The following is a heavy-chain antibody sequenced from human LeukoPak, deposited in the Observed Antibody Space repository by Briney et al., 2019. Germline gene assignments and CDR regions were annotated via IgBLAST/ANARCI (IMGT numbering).Heavy chain of an antibody. J-gene: IGHJ4*02. D-gene: IGHD4-23*01. CDR2: INPNSGDT. V-gene: IGHV1-2*06. CDR1: GYTFTAYY. Sequence: ASVKVSCKASGYTFTAYYMHWVRQAPGQGLEWMGRINPNSGDTIYAQNLQGRVTVTRDTSISTAYMELSRLRSDDTAVYYCACWGGGNQGHWGQGTLVTVSS. CDR3: ACWGGGNQGH.